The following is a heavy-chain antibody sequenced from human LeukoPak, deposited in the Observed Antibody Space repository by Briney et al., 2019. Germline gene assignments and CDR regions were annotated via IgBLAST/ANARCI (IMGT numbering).Heavy chain of an antibody. J-gene: IGHJ6*03. Sequence: PSETLSLTCTVSGGSISSYYWSWIRQPAGKGPEWIGRIYTSGSTNYNPSLKSRVTISVDKSKNQFSLKLRSVTAADTAVYYCAREGAVAPYYYYYMDVWGKGTTVTVSS. CDR3: AREGAVAPYYYYYMDV. CDR1: GGSISSYY. V-gene: IGHV4-4*07. CDR2: IYTSGST. D-gene: IGHD6-19*01.